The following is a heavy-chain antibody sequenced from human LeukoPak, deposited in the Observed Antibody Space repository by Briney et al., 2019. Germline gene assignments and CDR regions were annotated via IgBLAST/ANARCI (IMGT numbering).Heavy chain of an antibody. D-gene: IGHD3-10*01. CDR2: IYHSGST. J-gene: IGHJ4*02. CDR3: ARVPLYGSSYDY. Sequence: SETLSLTCAVSGGSISNDNYSWSWLRQPPGKGLEWIGCIYHSGSTYYNPSLKSRVTISVDTSKNHFSLKLSSVTAADTAVYYCARVPLYGSSYDYWGQGTLVTVSS. CDR1: GGSISNDNYS. V-gene: IGHV4-30-2*01.